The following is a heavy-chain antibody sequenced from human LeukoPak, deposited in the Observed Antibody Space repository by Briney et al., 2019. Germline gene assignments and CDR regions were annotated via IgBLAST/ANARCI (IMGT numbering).Heavy chain of an antibody. CDR1: GGSISSYY. CDR3: PRVAYSYGRKAYYYYYIDV. V-gene: IGHV4-59*01. J-gene: IGHJ6*03. Sequence: KPSETLSLTCTVSGGSISSYYWSWIRQPPGKGLEWIGYIYYSGSTNYNPSLKSRVTISADTSKNQFSLKLSSVTAADTAVYYCPRVAYSYGRKAYYYYYIDVWGKGTTFTVSS. D-gene: IGHD5-18*01. CDR2: IYYSGST.